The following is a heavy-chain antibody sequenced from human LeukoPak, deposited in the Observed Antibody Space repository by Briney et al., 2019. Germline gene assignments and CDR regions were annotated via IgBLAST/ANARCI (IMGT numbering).Heavy chain of an antibody. CDR2: VSTGGKYI. D-gene: IGHD6-13*01. Sequence: PGGSLRLSCVGSGFTFNAYPMNWVRQAPGKGLEWVSTVSTGGKYIYYANSMKDRATISRDDARDSLFLQVNSLGAEDTAVYYCAKSVVIAAAGIYWGQGTLVTVSS. CDR1: GFTFNAYP. CDR3: AKSVVIAAAGIY. J-gene: IGHJ4*02. V-gene: IGHV3-21*04.